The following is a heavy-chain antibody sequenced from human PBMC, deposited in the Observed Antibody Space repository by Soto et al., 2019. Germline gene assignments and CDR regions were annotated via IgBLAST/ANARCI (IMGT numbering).Heavy chain of an antibody. J-gene: IGHJ3*02. D-gene: IGHD1-26*01. Sequence: GGSLRLSCAASGFTFSSYGMHWVRQAPGKGLEWVAVIWYDGSNKYYADSVKGRFTISRDNSKNTLYLQMNSLRAEDTAVYYCARSGSYSQVEMQDAFDIWGQGTMVTVSS. CDR2: IWYDGSNK. CDR1: GFTFSSYG. CDR3: ARSGSYSQVEMQDAFDI. V-gene: IGHV3-33*01.